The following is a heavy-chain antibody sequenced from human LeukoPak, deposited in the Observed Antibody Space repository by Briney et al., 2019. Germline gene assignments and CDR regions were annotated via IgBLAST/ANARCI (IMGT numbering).Heavy chain of an antibody. D-gene: IGHD3-10*01. CDR1: GYTFTSYA. J-gene: IGHJ5*02. Sequence: ASVKVSCKASGYTFTSYAMHWVRQAPGQRLEWMGWINAGNGNTKYSQKFQGRVTITRDTSASTAYMELSSLRSEDTAVYYCGRDLGLLWFGEWGNWFDPWGQGTLVTVSS. CDR2: INAGNGNT. CDR3: GRDLGLLWFGEWGNWFDP. V-gene: IGHV1-3*01.